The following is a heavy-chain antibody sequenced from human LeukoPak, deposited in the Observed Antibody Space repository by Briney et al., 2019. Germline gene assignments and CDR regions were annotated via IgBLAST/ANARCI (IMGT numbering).Heavy chain of an antibody. V-gene: IGHV1-18*01. CDR3: AKDRNDWKQGIDS. CDR2: ISAYNGNT. J-gene: IGHJ4*02. CDR1: GYTFTSYG. Sequence: ASVKVSCKASGYTFTSYGISWVRLAPGQGLEWMGWISAYNGNTNYAQKFQGRVTMTTDTSTSTAYMELRSLRSDDTAVYYCAKDRNDWKQGIDSWGQGTLVTVST. D-gene: IGHD1-1*01.